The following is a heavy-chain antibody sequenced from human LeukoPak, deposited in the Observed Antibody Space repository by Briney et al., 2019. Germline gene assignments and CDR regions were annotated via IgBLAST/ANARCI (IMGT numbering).Heavy chain of an antibody. CDR2: IYYSGDS. Sequence: SETLSLTCSVSGGSTSGFYWSWIRQPPGKGLEWIGYIYYSGDSNSNPSLKSRVTMSLDTSKNQFSLRLSSATAADTAVYYCARHPFSTPFDYWGRGTLVTVSS. CDR3: ARHPFSTPFDY. D-gene: IGHD2/OR15-2a*01. V-gene: IGHV4-59*08. J-gene: IGHJ4*02. CDR1: GGSTSGFY.